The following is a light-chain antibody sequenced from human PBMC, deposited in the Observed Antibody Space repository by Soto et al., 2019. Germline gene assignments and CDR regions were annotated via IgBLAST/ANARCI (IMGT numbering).Light chain of an antibody. CDR1: QSVYSNY. Sequence: EIVLTQSPGTLSLSPGERATLSCRASQSVYSNYLAWYQQKPGQSPRLLMYGASTRVTGIPDRFSGSASGIDFTLTISRLEPEDFAVYYCQQYGSSPLTFGAGTKVDIK. CDR3: QQYGSSPLT. CDR2: GAS. J-gene: IGKJ3*01. V-gene: IGKV3-20*01.